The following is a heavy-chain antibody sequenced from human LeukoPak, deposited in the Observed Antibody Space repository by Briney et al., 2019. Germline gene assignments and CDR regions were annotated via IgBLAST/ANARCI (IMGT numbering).Heavy chain of an antibody. CDR1: GFTFSNYG. V-gene: IGHV3-33*01. D-gene: IGHD3-9*01. Sequence: PGGSLRLSCAASGFTFSNYGMHWVRQAPGKGLEWVAVIWYDGSNKYYADSVKGRFTISRDNSKNTLYLQMNSLRAEDTAVYYCAREDHHYDILTGYIDYWGQGTLVTVSS. CDR2: IWYDGSNK. CDR3: AREDHHYDILTGYIDY. J-gene: IGHJ4*02.